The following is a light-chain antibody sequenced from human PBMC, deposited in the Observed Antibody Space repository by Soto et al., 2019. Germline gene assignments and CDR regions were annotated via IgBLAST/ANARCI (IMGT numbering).Light chain of an antibody. CDR3: LQHGSSPRT. Sequence: DIQMTQSPSSLSASVGDRVTITCLASQGIRDDLAWYQQKPGRAPKRLIYAASTLQSGVPLRFRGSGGRTELTLTSSRLKPEDIATYYCLQHGSSPRTFRKRTQVDI. CDR2: AAS. J-gene: IGKJ1*01. V-gene: IGKV1-17*01. CDR1: QGIRDD.